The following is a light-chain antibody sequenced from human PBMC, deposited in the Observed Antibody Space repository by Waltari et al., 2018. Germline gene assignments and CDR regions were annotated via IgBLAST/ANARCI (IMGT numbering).Light chain of an antibody. Sequence: QSVLTQPPSVSGAPGQRVTISCTGGGSNIGAGYDVPWYRQLPGKAPELLIYGVNYRPSGVPDRFFGSRSGTSASLAITGLQADDEADYCGQSYDTSLSVVFGGGTKLTV. V-gene: IGLV1-40*01. J-gene: IGLJ2*01. CDR2: GVN. CDR3: QSYDTSLSVV. CDR1: GSNIGAGYD.